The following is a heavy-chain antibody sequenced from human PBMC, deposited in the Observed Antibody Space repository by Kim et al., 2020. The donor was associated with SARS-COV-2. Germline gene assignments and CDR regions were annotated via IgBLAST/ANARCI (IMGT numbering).Heavy chain of an antibody. V-gene: IGHV3-74*01. CDR1: GFTFSSSW. Sequence: GGSLRLSCGASGFTFSSSWMHWVRQAPGKGLVWVSRINSDGSNTNYADSVKSRFTISRDNAKNTLYLQMNSLRGEDTAVYHCARDSRGVQTSNWGQGTLVTVSS. D-gene: IGHD2-2*01. CDR2: INSDGSNT. CDR3: ARDSRGVQTSN. J-gene: IGHJ4*02.